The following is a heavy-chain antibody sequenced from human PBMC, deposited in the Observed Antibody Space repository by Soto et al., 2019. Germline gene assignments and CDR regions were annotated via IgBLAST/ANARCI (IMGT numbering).Heavy chain of an antibody. CDR3: ARGANYDFWSGYSSEGYYGMDL. D-gene: IGHD3-3*01. Sequence: SVKVSCKASGSTFSSYAISWVRQAPGQGLEWMGGIIPIFGTANYAQKFQGRVTITADESTSTAYMELSSLRSEDTAVYYCARGANYDFWSGYSSEGYYGMDLRGQGTKVTVSS. V-gene: IGHV1-69*13. J-gene: IGHJ6*02. CDR1: GSTFSSYA. CDR2: IIPIFGTA.